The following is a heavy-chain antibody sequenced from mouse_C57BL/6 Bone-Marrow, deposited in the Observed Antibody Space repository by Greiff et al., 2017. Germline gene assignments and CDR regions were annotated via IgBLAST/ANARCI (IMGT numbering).Heavy chain of an antibody. J-gene: IGHJ2*01. CDR1: GYTFTSYG. D-gene: IGHD1-1*01. Sequence: QVQLQQSGAELARPGASVKLSCKASGYTFTSYGISWVKQRTGQGLEWIGEIYPRSGNTYYNEKFKGKATLTADKSSSTAYMELRSLTSEDSAVYFCARCYGNYYGSSYYLYYWGQGTTLTVSS. V-gene: IGHV1-81*01. CDR2: IYPRSGNT. CDR3: ARCYGNYYGSSYYLYY.